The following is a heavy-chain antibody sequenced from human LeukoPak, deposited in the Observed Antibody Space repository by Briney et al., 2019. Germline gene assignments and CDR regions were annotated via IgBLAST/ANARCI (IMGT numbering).Heavy chain of an antibody. Sequence: GGSLRLSCAASGLTFSSYSMNWVRQAPGKGLEWVSYISSSTSTIFYADSVKGRFTISRDNAKNSLYLQMNSLRAEDTAVYYCARGITMVRGVMRAEYFDYWGQGTLVTVSS. J-gene: IGHJ4*02. D-gene: IGHD3-10*01. CDR3: ARGITMVRGVMRAEYFDY. V-gene: IGHV3-48*04. CDR2: ISSSTSTI. CDR1: GLTFSSYS.